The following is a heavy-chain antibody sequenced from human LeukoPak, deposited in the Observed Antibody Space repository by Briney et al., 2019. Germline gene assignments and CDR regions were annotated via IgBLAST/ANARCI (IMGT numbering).Heavy chain of an antibody. D-gene: IGHD3-22*01. J-gene: IGHJ3*02. Sequence: SETLSLTCTVSGGSISSYYWSWIRQPPGKGLEWIGRIYTSGSTNYNPSLKSRVTISVDTSKNQFSLKLSSVTAADTAVYYCARERTYYHDSSGYAWAFDIWGQGTMVTVSS. CDR2: IYTSGST. V-gene: IGHV4-4*08. CDR1: GGSISSYY. CDR3: ARERTYYHDSSGYAWAFDI.